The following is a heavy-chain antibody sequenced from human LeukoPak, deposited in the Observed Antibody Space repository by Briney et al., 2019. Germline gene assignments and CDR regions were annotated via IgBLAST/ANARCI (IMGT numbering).Heavy chain of an antibody. D-gene: IGHD5-12*01. J-gene: IGHJ4*02. Sequence: GGSLRLSCAASGFTFSSYGMHWVRQAPGKGLEWVAFIRYDGSNKYYADSVKGRFTISRDNSKNTLYLQMNSLRAEDTAVYYCARVVSGYRYYFDYWGQGTLVTVSS. V-gene: IGHV3-30*02. CDR1: GFTFSSYG. CDR3: ARVVSGYRYYFDY. CDR2: IRYDGSNK.